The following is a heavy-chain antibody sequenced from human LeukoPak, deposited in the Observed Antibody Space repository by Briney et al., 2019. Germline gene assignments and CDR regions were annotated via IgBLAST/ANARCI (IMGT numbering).Heavy chain of an antibody. CDR2: MYYTGGT. CDR3: ASPGGNRWLQFYHFDY. CDR1: GGSIGSASSY. Sequence: PSETLSLTCTVSGGSIGSASSYWAWIRQPPGKGLEWNGIMYYTGGTYYNPSLKSRVTISGDTSKNQFSLKLSSVTAADTAVYYCASPGGNRWLQFYHFDYWGQGTLVTVSS. D-gene: IGHD5-24*01. V-gene: IGHV4-39*01. J-gene: IGHJ4*02.